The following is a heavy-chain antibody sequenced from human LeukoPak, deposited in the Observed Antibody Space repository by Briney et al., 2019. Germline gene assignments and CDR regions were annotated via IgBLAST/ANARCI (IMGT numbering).Heavy chain of an antibody. Sequence: SETLSLTCTVTGGSISSYYWSWIRQPPGKGLDWIGSIYYSGSTNYNPSLKIRLTLSVDTSKNHFSPNPSSVARADAAVCYCRRENSSSSGPGAFDIWGQGTMVTVSS. CDR2: IYYSGST. V-gene: IGHV4-59*01. CDR3: RRENSSSSGPGAFDI. CDR1: GGSISSYY. D-gene: IGHD6-13*01. J-gene: IGHJ3*02.